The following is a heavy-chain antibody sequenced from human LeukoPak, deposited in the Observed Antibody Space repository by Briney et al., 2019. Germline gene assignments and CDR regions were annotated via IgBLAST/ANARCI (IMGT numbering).Heavy chain of an antibody. V-gene: IGHV3-23*01. CDR3: ARVGGGDGSGWSTTDY. CDR1: GFTFSSYA. CDR2: ISGSGGST. D-gene: IGHD6-19*01. J-gene: IGHJ4*02. Sequence: GGSLRLSCAASGFTFSSYAMSWVRQAPGKGLEWVSAISGSGGSTYYADSVKGRFTISRDNAKNSLYLQMNSLRVDDTAMYYCARVGGGDGSGWSTTDYWGQGTLVTISS.